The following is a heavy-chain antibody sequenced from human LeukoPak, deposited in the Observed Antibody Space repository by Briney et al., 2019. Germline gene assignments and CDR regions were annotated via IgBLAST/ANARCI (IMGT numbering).Heavy chain of an antibody. CDR3: ARDQGSSWYRGYFNY. CDR1: GFTFSSYS. D-gene: IGHD6-13*01. V-gene: IGHV3-48*01. J-gene: IGHJ4*02. CDR2: ISSSSSTI. Sequence: GRSLRLSCAASGFTFSSYSMNLVRLAPGKGLEWVSYISSSSSTIYYADSVKGRFTISRDNAKNSLYLQMNSLRAEDTAVYYCARDQGSSWYRGYFNYWGQGTLVTVSS.